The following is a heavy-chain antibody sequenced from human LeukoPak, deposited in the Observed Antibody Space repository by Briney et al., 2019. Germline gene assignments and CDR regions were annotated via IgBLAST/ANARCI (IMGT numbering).Heavy chain of an antibody. J-gene: IGHJ6*02. CDR1: GFTFSSYW. Sequence: PGGSLRLSCAASGFTFSSYWMHWVRQAPGKGLMWVSRIKSDGSETSYADSVKGRFTISRDNARNTLYLQMNSLGPEDTAIYYCASDRVFYGLDVWGQGTTVTVSS. CDR3: ASDRVFYGLDV. CDR2: IKSDGSET. V-gene: IGHV3-74*01.